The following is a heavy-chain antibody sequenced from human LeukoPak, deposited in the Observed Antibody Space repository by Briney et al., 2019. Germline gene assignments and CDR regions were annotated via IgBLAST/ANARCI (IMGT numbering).Heavy chain of an antibody. Sequence: SVKVSCKASGVTFSSYAISWVRQAPGQGLEWMGRIIPIFGTANYAQKFQGRVTITTDESTSTAYLELSSLRSEDTAVYYCARLALDPEAFDIWGQGTMVTVSS. CDR3: ARLALDPEAFDI. D-gene: IGHD1-14*01. V-gene: IGHV1-69*05. CDR2: IIPIFGTA. CDR1: GVTFSSYA. J-gene: IGHJ3*02.